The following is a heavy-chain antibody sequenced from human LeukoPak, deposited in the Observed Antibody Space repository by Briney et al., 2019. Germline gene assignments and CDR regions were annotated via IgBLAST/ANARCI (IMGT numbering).Heavy chain of an antibody. CDR1: GFTFSSYT. Sequence: PGGSLRLSCAASGFTFSSYTMIWVRQAPGKGLEWVSSISSRGTYIYYADSLKSRFTISRNNAENSLYLQMNSLRAEDTAVYYCARNPGDSGGDSGGQGTRVPVSS. CDR3: ARNPGDSGGDS. D-gene: IGHD3-16*01. J-gene: IGHJ4*02. CDR2: ISSRGTYI. V-gene: IGHV3-21*01.